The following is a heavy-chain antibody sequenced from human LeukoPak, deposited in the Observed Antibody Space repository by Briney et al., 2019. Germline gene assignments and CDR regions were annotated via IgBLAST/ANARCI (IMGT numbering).Heavy chain of an antibody. CDR3: ARGSHSSFDY. Sequence: SQTLSLTCAISGDSLSNNNVAWNWIRQSPSRGLEWLGRTYYRSKFNTDYAVSVKSRIAINSDTSKNQFSLQLNSVTPEDTGVYYCARGSHSSFDYWGQGTLVTASS. V-gene: IGHV6-1*01. CDR1: GDSLSNNNVA. CDR2: TYYRSKFNT. J-gene: IGHJ4*02. D-gene: IGHD3-10*01.